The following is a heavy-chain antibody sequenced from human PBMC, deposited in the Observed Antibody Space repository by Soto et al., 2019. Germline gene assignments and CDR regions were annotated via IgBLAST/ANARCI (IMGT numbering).Heavy chain of an antibody. CDR3: APVRLMVLDH. J-gene: IGHJ4*02. CDR2: MGSSGDT. Sequence: GGSLRLSCAASGFTFSAYAMSWVRQAPGKGLEWVSGMGSSGDTYYADSVQGRFIISRDNSQSTLYLQMNRLRADDTAVYYCAPVRLMVLDHWGRGTLVTVSS. D-gene: IGHD2-8*02. CDR1: GFTFSAYA. V-gene: IGHV3-23*01.